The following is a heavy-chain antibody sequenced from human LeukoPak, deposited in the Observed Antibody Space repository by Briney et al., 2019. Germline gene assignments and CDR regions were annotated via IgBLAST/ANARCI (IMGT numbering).Heavy chain of an antibody. Sequence: GGSLRLSCAASGFTFSNYGMTWVRQAPGEGLEWVSSMSSNGGSTYYADSVKGRFTISRDNSKNTLYLQMNSLRAEDTAVYYCAKGWSQMIYTIRPFDYWGQGTLVTVSS. CDR1: GFTFSNYG. CDR3: AKGWSQMIYTIRPFDY. D-gene: IGHD2-8*01. V-gene: IGHV3-23*01. J-gene: IGHJ4*02. CDR2: MSSNGGST.